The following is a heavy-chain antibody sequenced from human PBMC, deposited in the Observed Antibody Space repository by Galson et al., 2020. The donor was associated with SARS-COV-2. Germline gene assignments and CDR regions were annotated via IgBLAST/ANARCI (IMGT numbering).Heavy chain of an antibody. CDR3: ARSVPGIALVLNAFDI. J-gene: IGHJ3*02. D-gene: IGHD2-21*01. V-gene: IGHV2-70*04. CDR2: IDWEDEK. CDR1: GFSLSTTGMR. Sequence: SGPTLVKPTQTLTLTCTFPGFSLSTTGMRVSWTRHPPGKPLEWLGRIDWEDEKLYRASLETRLTISKDTSKNQVVLTMTNMDPLDTATYYCARSVPGIALVLNAFDIWGQGTKVAVSS.